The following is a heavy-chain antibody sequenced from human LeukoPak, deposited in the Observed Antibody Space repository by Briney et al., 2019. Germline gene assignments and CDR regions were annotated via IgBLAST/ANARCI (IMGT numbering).Heavy chain of an antibody. V-gene: IGHV3-33*01. J-gene: IGHJ6*04. CDR3: ARGHSSGWYLPDYYYYGMDV. Sequence: PGRSLRLSCAASGFTFSSYGMHWVRQAPGKGLERVAVIWYDGSNKYYADSVKGRFTISRDNSKNTLYLQMNSLRAEDTAVYYCARGHSSGWYLPDYYYYGMDVWGKGATVTVSS. CDR1: GFTFSSYG. D-gene: IGHD6-13*01. CDR2: IWYDGSNK.